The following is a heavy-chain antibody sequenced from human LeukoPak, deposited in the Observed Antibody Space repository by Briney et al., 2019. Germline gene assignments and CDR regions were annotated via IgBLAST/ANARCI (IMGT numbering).Heavy chain of an antibody. Sequence: SETLSLTCTVSGGSISSSSYYWGWIRQPPGKGLEWIGSIYYSGSTYYNPSLKSRVTISVDTSKNQFSLKLSSVTAADTAVYYCARDRVGIAAAGPYYYYGMDVWGQGTTVTVSS. V-gene: IGHV4-39*07. CDR3: ARDRVGIAAAGPYYYYGMDV. J-gene: IGHJ6*02. CDR1: GGSISSSSYY. CDR2: IYYSGST. D-gene: IGHD6-13*01.